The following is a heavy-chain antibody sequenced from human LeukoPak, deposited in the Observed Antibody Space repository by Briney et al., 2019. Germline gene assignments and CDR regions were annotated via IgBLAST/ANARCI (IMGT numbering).Heavy chain of an antibody. CDR2: ISGSGGST. V-gene: IGHV3-23*01. J-gene: IGHJ4*02. CDR3: AKAPTVATGMDY. CDR1: GFTFSSYA. Sequence: PGGSLRLSCAASGFTFSSYAMSWARQAPGKGLEWVSAISGSGGSTYYTDSVKGRFTISRDNSKNTLYLQMNSLRAEDTAVYYCAKAPTVATGMDYWGQGTLVTVSS. D-gene: IGHD4-17*01.